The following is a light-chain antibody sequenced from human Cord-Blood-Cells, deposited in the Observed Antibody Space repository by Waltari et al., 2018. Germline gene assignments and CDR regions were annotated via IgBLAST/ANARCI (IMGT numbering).Light chain of an antibody. Sequence: QSALTQPRSVSGSPGPSATISCTGTSSDVGGYKYVLWYQQHPGKDPRGMSYAVSQRPAGVPDRFSGSQSGNTASLTISGLQAEDEADYYCCSYAGSYTNVFGTGTKVTVL. CDR1: SSDVGGYKY. CDR3: CSYAGSYTNV. CDR2: AVS. V-gene: IGLV2-11*01. J-gene: IGLJ1*01.